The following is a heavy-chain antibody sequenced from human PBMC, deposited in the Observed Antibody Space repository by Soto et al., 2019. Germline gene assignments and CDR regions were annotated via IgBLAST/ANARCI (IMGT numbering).Heavy chain of an antibody. V-gene: IGHV3-74*01. CDR3: ARFRGDAFDL. Sequence: EVQLVESGGGLVQPGGSLRLSCAVSGFTFSNYWMHCVRQAPGKGLVWVSTISPDGTIPDYTDSVKGRLAISRDNAKRTLFLQIDSLRLEYTDVYYFARFRGDAFDLWGQGTMVTVPS. J-gene: IGHJ3*01. CDR1: GFTFSNYW. CDR2: ISPDGTIP. D-gene: IGHD3-10*01.